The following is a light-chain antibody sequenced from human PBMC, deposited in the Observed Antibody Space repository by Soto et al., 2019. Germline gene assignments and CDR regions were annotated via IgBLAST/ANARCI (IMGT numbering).Light chain of an antibody. J-gene: IGKJ1*01. Sequence: DIQMTQSPPSLSASVGDRVTITCRASQDISNFLAWYQQKPGKVPKLLIYGASTLQSGVPSRFSGSGSGTDFTLIISSLQPEDVATYYCQKYDSAFRRTFGQGTKVEIK. CDR2: GAS. CDR3: QKYDSAFRRT. V-gene: IGKV1-27*01. CDR1: QDISNF.